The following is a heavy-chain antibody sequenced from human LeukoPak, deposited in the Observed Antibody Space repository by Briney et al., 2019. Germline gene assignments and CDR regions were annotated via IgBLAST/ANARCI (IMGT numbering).Heavy chain of an antibody. D-gene: IGHD3-22*01. CDR2: ITDSGSTI. Sequence: GGSLRLSCAASGFTFRDYSMNWVRQAPGKGLEWVSYITDSGSTIHYADSVNGRFTISRDNAKNSLYLQMNSLRAEDTAVYYCARDDPYYYDSSGSPPAFGIWGQGTMVTVSS. V-gene: IGHV3-11*04. CDR1: GFTFRDYS. CDR3: ARDDPYYYDSSGSPPAFGI. J-gene: IGHJ3*02.